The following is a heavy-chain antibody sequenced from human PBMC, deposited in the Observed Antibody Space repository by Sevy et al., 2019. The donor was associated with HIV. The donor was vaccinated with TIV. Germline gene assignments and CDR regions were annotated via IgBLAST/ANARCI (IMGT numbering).Heavy chain of an antibody. V-gene: IGHV3-20*01. CDR3: ARSTYYYDTTGYGAFDL. Sequence: GGSLRLSCAASGFTFPDYAMSWVRQPPGKGLEWVSGINWNGDNTGYGDSLKGRFTISGDNAKNSLYLQIDSLRAEETALYHCARSTYYYDTTGYGAFDLWGQGTMVTVSS. J-gene: IGHJ3*01. D-gene: IGHD3-22*01. CDR2: INWNGDNT. CDR1: GFTFPDYA.